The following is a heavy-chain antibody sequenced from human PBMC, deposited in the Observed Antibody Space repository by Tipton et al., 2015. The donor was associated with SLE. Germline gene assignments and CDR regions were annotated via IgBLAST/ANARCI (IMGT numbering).Heavy chain of an antibody. CDR3: ARHAPMTTVTTFWYFDL. CDR1: GDSISSSGYY. CDR2: IYHSGST. Sequence: TLSLTCTVSGDSISSSGYYWGWIRQPPGKGLEWIGSIYHSGSTYYNPSLKSRVTISVDTPKNQFSLKLSSVPAADTAVYYCARHAPMTTVTTFWYFDLWGRGTLVTVSS. J-gene: IGHJ2*01. D-gene: IGHD4-17*01. V-gene: IGHV4-39*01.